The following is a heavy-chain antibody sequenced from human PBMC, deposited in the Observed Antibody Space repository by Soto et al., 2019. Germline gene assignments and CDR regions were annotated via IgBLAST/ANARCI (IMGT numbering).Heavy chain of an antibody. CDR1: GGSISSGDYY. CDR3: ARAPGDYDSSGSSHWFDP. V-gene: IGHV4-30-4*01. Sequence: SETLSLTCTVSGGSISSGDYYWSWIRQPPGKGLEWIGYIYYSGSTYYNPSLKSRVTISVGTSKNQFSLKLSSVTAADTAVYYCARAPGDYDSSGSSHWFDPWGQVTLVTVCS. J-gene: IGHJ5*02. CDR2: IYYSGST. D-gene: IGHD3-22*01.